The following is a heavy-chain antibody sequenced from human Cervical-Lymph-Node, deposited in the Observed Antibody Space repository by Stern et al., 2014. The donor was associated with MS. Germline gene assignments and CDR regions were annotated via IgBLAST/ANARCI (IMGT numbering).Heavy chain of an antibody. J-gene: IGHJ4*02. CDR3: ARRSTTYFDH. CDR1: GYRFTSYW. D-gene: IGHD3-9*01. Sequence: EVQLVESGPEVREPGESLKISCQGSGYRFTSYWIGRVRLPHGRGLERMGIIYPGDSDTRYSPSCQGQVTISVDKSISTAYLQWNSVGASDTAVYYCARRSTTYFDHWGQGTLVTVS. V-gene: IGHV5-51*01. CDR2: IYPGDSDT.